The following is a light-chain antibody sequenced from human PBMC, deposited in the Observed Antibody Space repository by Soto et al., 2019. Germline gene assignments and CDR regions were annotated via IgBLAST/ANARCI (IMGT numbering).Light chain of an antibody. CDR3: QQNGSSPLYT. V-gene: IGKV3-20*01. J-gene: IGKJ2*01. CDR1: HSISSS. CDR2: GAS. Sequence: ELVLTHSPDPLSLSPGEIATVSCRASHSISSSLSWYQHRPGQSPRLLIYGASYRSSGIPDRFTGSGSATHFTLTISKLEPEDFAVYYCQQNGSSPLYTFGQGTRLEI.